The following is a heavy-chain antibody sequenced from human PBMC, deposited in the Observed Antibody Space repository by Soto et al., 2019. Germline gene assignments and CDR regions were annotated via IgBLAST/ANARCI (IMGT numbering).Heavy chain of an antibody. Sequence: GGSLRLSCAGSGFNFSNYAIHWVRQAPGKGLEWLAIISYNGFNKYYTDAVRGRFSISRDNTKNSVFLEMRSLETDDTAVYYCARDRNVPGYGAYSDSIDMWGQGTMVTVSS. D-gene: IGHD4-17*01. J-gene: IGHJ3*02. V-gene: IGHV3-30-3*01. CDR1: GFNFSNYA. CDR3: ARDRNVPGYGAYSDSIDM. CDR2: ISYNGFNK.